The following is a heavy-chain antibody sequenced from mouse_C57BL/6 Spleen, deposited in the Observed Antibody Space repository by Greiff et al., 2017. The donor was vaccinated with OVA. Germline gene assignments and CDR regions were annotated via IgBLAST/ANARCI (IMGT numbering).Heavy chain of an antibody. V-gene: IGHV1-42*01. CDR2: INPSTGGT. J-gene: IGHJ4*01. Sequence: EVQLQQSGPELVKPGASVKISCKASGYSFTGYYMNWVKQSPEKSLEWIGEINPSTGGTTYNQKFKAKATLTVDKSSSTAYMQLKSLTSEDSAVYYCARSGHYYGSSRAMDYWGQGTSVTVSS. CDR3: ARSGHYYGSSRAMDY. CDR1: GYSFTGYY. D-gene: IGHD1-1*01.